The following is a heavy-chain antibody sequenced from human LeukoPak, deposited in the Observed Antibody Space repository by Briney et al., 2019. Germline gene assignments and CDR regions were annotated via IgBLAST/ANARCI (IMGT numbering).Heavy chain of an antibody. CDR1: GVTVSINY. CDR3: ARLRGEAGTHLSYDY. V-gene: IGHV3-66*04. D-gene: IGHD1-1*01. Sequence: GGSLRLSCAASGVTVSINYMTGVRQAPGKGLEGFAVIYSGGSSFYADSVKGRFTISRDNSKNTLYLQMNSLRVEATAVYYCARLRGEAGTHLSYDYWGQGTLVTASS. J-gene: IGHJ4*02. CDR2: IYSGGSS.